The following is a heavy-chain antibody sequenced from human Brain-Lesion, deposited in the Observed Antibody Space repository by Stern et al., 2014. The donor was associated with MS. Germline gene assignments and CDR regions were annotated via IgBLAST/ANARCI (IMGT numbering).Heavy chain of an antibody. CDR1: GGSISSSTYY. D-gene: IGHD1-26*01. V-gene: IGHV4-39*01. Sequence: QLLESGPGLVKPSETLSLTCTVSGGSISSSTYYWAWIRQPPGKGLEWIGNIYYSGFTYYNPSLKSRVTISVDMSKNQFSLKLSSVTAADTAIYYCARHDSVPRPSQLYSARDRGPGYFDYWGQGTLVTVSS. CDR3: ARHDSVPRPSQLYSARDRGPGYFDY. CDR2: IYYSGFT. J-gene: IGHJ4*02.